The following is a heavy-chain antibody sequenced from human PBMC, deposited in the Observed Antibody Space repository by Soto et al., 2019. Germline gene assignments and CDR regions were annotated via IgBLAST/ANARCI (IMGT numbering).Heavy chain of an antibody. CDR3: ARHSASAWYRDFHS. V-gene: IGHV3-23*01. Sequence: GGSLRLSCAASGFPFSFYSMNWVRQAPGKGLEWISYITSTSGASTKYADSVRGRFTISRDNSKNMVYLQMNSLSAEDTAVYYFARHSASAWYRDFHSWGQGTPVTV. CDR1: GFPFSFYS. CDR2: ITSTSGAST. D-gene: IGHD6-19*01. J-gene: IGHJ4*02.